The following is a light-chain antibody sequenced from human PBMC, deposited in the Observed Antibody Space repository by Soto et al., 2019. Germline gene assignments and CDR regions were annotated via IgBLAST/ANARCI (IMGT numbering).Light chain of an antibody. J-gene: IGKJ4*01. CDR2: GAS. CDR3: QQYNSWPVT. V-gene: IGKV3-15*01. Sequence: ILITQSPATLSVSPVERVTFSCWASQSVTSDLAWYQHKPGQAPRLLISGASTRAPGVPARFSGGGSGTEFTLTINTLQSEDFAVYYCQQYNSWPVTFGGGTKVDIK. CDR1: QSVTSD.